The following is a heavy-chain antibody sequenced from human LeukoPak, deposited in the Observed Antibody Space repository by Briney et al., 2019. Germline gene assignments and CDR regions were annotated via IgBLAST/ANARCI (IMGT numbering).Heavy chain of an antibody. CDR3: ARGSHGSYYFDY. CDR1: GGCFSGYY. D-gene: IGHD6-25*01. J-gene: IGHJ4*02. Sequence: SETLSLTCAVYGGCFSGYYWSWIRQPPGKGLEWIGEINHSGSTNYNPSLKSRVTISVDTSKNQFSLKLSSVTAADTAVYYCARGSHGSYYFDYWGQGTLVTVSS. CDR2: INHSGST. V-gene: IGHV4-34*01.